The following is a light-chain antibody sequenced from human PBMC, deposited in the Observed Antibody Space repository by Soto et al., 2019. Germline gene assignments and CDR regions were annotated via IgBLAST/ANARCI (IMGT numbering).Light chain of an antibody. J-gene: IGKJ4*01. Sequence: EIVLTQSPATLSLSPGERATLSCRASQSVSSYLAWDQQKPGQAPRLLIYDASNWATGIPARFSGSGSRTDFTLTISSLEPEDFAVYYCQQRSNWPLTFGGGTKVEIK. CDR3: QQRSNWPLT. CDR2: DAS. V-gene: IGKV3-11*01. CDR1: QSVSSY.